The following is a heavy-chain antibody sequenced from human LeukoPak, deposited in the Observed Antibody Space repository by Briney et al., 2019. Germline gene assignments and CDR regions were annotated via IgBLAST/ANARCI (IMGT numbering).Heavy chain of an antibody. CDR1: GSAGYA. CDR3: ARANREWELSNEGGFED. Sequence: SVKVSCKAPGSAGYAIAWVRQAPGQGLEWMGEIIPIYSTPNYAQKFQGRVTITADDSTSTAYMELSSLRSEDTAIYYCARANREWELSNEGGFEDWGQGTLVTVSS. CDR2: IIPIYSTP. J-gene: IGHJ4*02. V-gene: IGHV1-69*13. D-gene: IGHD1-26*01.